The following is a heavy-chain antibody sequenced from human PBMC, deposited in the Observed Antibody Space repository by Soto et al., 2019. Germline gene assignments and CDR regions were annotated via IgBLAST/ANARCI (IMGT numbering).Heavy chain of an antibody. D-gene: IGHD3-3*01. CDR3: ASPLWDDFWSGYYSS. V-gene: IGHV1-18*01. Sequence: ASVKVSCKASGYTFTSYGMRWVRQAPGQGLEWMGWISAYNGNTNYAQKLQGRVTMTTDTSTSTAYMELRSLRSDDTAVYYCASPLWDDFWSGYYSSWGQGTLVTVSS. J-gene: IGHJ4*02. CDR2: ISAYNGNT. CDR1: GYTFTSYG.